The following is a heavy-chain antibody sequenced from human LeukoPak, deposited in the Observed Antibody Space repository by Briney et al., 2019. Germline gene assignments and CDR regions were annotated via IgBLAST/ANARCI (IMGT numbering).Heavy chain of an antibody. J-gene: IGHJ3*02. Sequence: GGSLRLSCVASGFSFSTYGLHWVRQAPGKGLEWVAVISYNGDNKHYAESVKGRFTISRDNAKNTLYLQMNSLRAEDTAVYYCARVIRVIAAAEKNDAFDIWGQGTMVTVSS. CDR2: ISYNGDNK. CDR3: ARVIRVIAAAEKNDAFDI. D-gene: IGHD6-13*01. CDR1: GFSFSTYG. V-gene: IGHV3-30*03.